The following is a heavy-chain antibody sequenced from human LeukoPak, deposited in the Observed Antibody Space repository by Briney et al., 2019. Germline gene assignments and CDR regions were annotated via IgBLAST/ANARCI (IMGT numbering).Heavy chain of an antibody. J-gene: IGHJ4*02. CDR1: GFTFSSSYA. D-gene: IGHD6-13*01. V-gene: IGHV3-30*04. CDR3: AREMAAVGTHFDY. Sequence: PGGSLRLSCAASGFTFSSSYAFHWVRQTPGKGLEWVAVISFDGNNKKYADSVKGRSTISRDNTLYLQMNSLRPEDTAVYYCAREMAAVGTHFDYWGQGTLVTVSS. CDR2: ISFDGNNK.